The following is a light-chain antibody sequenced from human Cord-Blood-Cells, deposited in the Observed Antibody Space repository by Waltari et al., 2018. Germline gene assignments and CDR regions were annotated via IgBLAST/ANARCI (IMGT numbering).Light chain of an antibody. CDR2: EGS. J-gene: IGLJ3*02. V-gene: IGLV2-23*01. Sequence: QSALTQPASVSGSPGQSITIPCTGTSSDVGGYKLVPWYQQHPGKAPKLMIYEGSKRPSGVSNRFSGSKSGNTASLTISGLQAEDEADYYCCSYAGSSTWVFGGGTKLTVL. CDR3: CSYAGSSTWV. CDR1: SSDVGGYKL.